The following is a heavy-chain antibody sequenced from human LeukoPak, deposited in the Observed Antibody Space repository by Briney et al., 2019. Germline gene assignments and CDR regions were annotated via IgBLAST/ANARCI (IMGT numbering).Heavy chain of an antibody. V-gene: IGHV3-48*02. J-gene: IGHJ4*02. CDR2: ISSSGTTI. Sequence: PGGSLRLSCAASGFTFSSYSMNWVRQAPGKGLEWVSYISSSGTTIYYADSVKGRFTISRDNAKNSLYLQMNSLRDEDTAVYYCAGVWGLAVSGGEIEYWGLGTLVTVSS. CDR1: GFTFSSYS. D-gene: IGHD6-13*01. CDR3: AGVWGLAVSGGEIEY.